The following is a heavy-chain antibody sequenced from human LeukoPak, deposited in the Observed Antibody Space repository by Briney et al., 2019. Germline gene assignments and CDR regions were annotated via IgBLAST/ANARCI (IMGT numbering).Heavy chain of an antibody. CDR2: IYYSGST. J-gene: IGHJ4*02. CDR3: ARIRGYSYGTLDY. D-gene: IGHD5-18*01. CDR1: GGSISSSSYY. V-gene: IGHV4-39*01. Sequence: SETLPLTCTVSGGSISSSSYYWGWVRQPPGEGLEWIGSIYYSGSTYYNPSLKSRVTISVDTSKNQFSLKLSSVTAADTAVYHCARIRGYSYGTLDYWGQGTLVTVSS.